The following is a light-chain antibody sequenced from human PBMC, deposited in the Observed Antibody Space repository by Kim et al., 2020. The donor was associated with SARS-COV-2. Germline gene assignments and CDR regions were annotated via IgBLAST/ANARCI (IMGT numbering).Light chain of an antibody. Sequence: DIQMTQSPSSLAASVGDRITITCRASQDISTNLAWVQQKPGEAPRSLIYLAYKLQSGVPSRFSGSGSGIHFVLTISSLQPEDFGTYYCRQYSEYPRTFVQGTKVEF. CDR2: LAY. CDR3: RQYSEYPRT. V-gene: IGKV1-16*01. J-gene: IGKJ2*01. CDR1: QDISTN.